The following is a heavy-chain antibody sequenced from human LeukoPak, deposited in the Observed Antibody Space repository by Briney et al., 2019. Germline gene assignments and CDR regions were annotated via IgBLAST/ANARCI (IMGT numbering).Heavy chain of an antibody. V-gene: IGHV4-59*08. CDR1: GGSISSYY. CDR3: ARQRYSDILTGLDY. D-gene: IGHD3-9*01. Sequence: PSETLSLTCTVSGGSISSYYWSWVRQPPGKGLEWIGYIYYSGSTNYNPSLKSRVTISVDTSKNQFSLKLSSVTAADTAVYYCARQRYSDILTGLDYWGQGTLVTVSS. J-gene: IGHJ4*02. CDR2: IYYSGST.